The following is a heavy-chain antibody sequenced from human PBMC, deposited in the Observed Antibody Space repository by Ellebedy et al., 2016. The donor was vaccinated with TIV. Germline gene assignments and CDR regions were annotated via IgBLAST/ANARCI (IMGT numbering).Heavy chain of an antibody. Sequence: GESLKISCAVSGFPMSSYWMHWVRQAPGKGPEWVAVISYDGSTAYYADSVKGRFTLSRDNSKNTLYLQMNSLRPEDTAVYYCARDPRRLRPMEDYYYGLDVWGQGTTVNVSS. J-gene: IGHJ6*02. D-gene: IGHD5-18*01. CDR1: GFPMSSYW. CDR3: ARDPRRLRPMEDYYYGLDV. CDR2: ISYDGSTA. V-gene: IGHV3-30*19.